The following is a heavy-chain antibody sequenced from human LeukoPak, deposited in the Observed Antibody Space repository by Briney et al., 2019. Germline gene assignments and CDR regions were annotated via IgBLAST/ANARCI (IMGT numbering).Heavy chain of an antibody. CDR2: MNPNSGNT. Sequence: ASVKVSCKASGYTFTSYDINWVRQATGQGLEWMGWMNPNSGNTGYAQKFPGRVTMTRNTSISTAYMELSSLRSEDTAVYYCARRRYSGFDWIDYWGQGTLVTVSS. V-gene: IGHV1-8*01. CDR3: ARRRYSGFDWIDY. D-gene: IGHD5-12*01. J-gene: IGHJ4*02. CDR1: GYTFTSYD.